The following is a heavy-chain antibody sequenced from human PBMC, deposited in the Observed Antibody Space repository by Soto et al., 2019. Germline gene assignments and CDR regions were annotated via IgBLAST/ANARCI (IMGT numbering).Heavy chain of an antibody. CDR3: VRYYYDSSGYYYAFPYFDY. J-gene: IGHJ4*02. V-gene: IGHV5-51*01. Sequence: GESLKISCKGSGYSFTSYWIGWVRQIPGKGLEWMGIIYPGDSDTRYSPSFQGQVTISADKSISTAYLQWSSLKASDTAMYYCVRYYYDSSGYYYAFPYFDYWGQGTLVTVSS. D-gene: IGHD3-22*01. CDR2: IYPGDSDT. CDR1: GYSFTSYW.